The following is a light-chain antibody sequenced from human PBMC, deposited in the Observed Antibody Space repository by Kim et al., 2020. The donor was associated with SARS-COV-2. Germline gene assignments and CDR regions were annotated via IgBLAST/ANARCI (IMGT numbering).Light chain of an antibody. V-gene: IGKV3-11*01. J-gene: IGKJ4*02. CDR3: QQRSNWPPT. CDR2: DAS. Sequence: GERATLSCRASQSVTSYLAWYQQKPGQAPRLLIHDASNRATGIPARFRGSGSGTDFTLTISSLEPEDFAVYYCQQRSNWPPTFGGGTKVDIK. CDR1: QSVTSY.